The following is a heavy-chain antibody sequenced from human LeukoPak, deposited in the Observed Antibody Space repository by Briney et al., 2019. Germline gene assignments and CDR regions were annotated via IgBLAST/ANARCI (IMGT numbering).Heavy chain of an antibody. D-gene: IGHD5-18*01. CDR3: AKNAGYSYGLYYFDY. Sequence: GGSLRLSCAASGFTVSSNYMSWVRQAPGKGLEWVSLIYSGDSTYYADSLKGRFTISRDNSKNMVYLQMDSLGAEDSAVYYCAKNAGYSYGLYYFDYWGQGTLVTVSS. CDR1: GFTVSSNY. V-gene: IGHV3-53*01. J-gene: IGHJ4*02. CDR2: IYSGDST.